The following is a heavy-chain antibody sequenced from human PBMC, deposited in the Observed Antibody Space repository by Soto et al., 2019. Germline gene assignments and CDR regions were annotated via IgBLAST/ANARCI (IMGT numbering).Heavy chain of an antibody. CDR1: GYTFTTDG. J-gene: IGHJ3*01. Sequence: QVHLVQSGAEVEKPGASVKVSCKASGYTFTTDGISWLRQAPGQGLEWMGWISTYNGNTIYAQKVQGRVTMTTDTSTNTAYMELRSLRSDDTAVYYCARGLCGGDCSYWKRGPFDLWGQGTMVTVSS. V-gene: IGHV1-18*01. CDR2: ISTYNGNT. CDR3: ARGLCGGDCSYWKRGPFDL. D-gene: IGHD2-21*02.